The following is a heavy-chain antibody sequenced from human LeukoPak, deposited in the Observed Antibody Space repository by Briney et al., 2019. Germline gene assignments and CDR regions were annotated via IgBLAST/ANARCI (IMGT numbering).Heavy chain of an antibody. V-gene: IGHV3-21*01. Sequence: PGGSLRLSCAASGFTFSSYSMNWVSQAQEKGLEWVSSISSSSSYIYYADSVKGRFTISRDNAKNSLYLQMNSLRAEDTAVYYCARGYFGEFDPWGQGTLVTVSS. CDR3: ARGYFGEFDP. CDR2: ISSSSSYI. J-gene: IGHJ5*02. D-gene: IGHD3-10*01. CDR1: GFTFSSYS.